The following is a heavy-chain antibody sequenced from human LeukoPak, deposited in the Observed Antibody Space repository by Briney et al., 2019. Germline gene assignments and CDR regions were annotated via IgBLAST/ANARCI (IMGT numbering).Heavy chain of an antibody. J-gene: IGHJ4*02. Sequence: SETLSLTCAAYGGSFSGYYWRWIRQPPGKGLEWIGEINHGGSTNYNPSLKSRVTISVDTSKNQFSLKLSSVTAADTAVYYCARARASSSGWFDYWGQGTLVTVSS. CDR3: ARARASSSGWFDY. V-gene: IGHV4-34*01. D-gene: IGHD6-19*01. CDR2: INHGGST. CDR1: GGSFSGYY.